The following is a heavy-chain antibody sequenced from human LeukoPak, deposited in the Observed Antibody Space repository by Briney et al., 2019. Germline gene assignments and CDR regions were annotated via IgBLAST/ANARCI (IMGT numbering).Heavy chain of an antibody. CDR1: GYTFTSYG. V-gene: IGHV1-18*01. CDR2: ISAYNGNT. D-gene: IGHD1-26*01. Sequence: ASVKVSCKASGYTFTSYGISWVRQAPGQGLEWMGWISAYNGNTNYAQKLQGRVTMTTDTSTSTAYMELRSLRSDDTAVYYCARAYTGRELPTLVEFDYWGQGTLVTVSS. CDR3: ARAYTGRELPTLVEFDY. J-gene: IGHJ4*02.